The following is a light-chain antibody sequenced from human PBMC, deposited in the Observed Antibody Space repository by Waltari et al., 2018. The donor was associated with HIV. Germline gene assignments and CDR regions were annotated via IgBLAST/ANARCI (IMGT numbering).Light chain of an antibody. CDR2: GAS. Sequence: DIVLTQSPGTLSLSPGERATLSCRASQSVSSTYLAWYQQKPGQAPRLLIYGASSRATGIPDRFSGSGSGTDFTLTISRLEPEDFAVYYCQQYGSSPPLYTFGQGTKLDIK. J-gene: IGKJ2*01. V-gene: IGKV3-20*01. CDR1: QSVSSTY. CDR3: QQYGSSPPLYT.